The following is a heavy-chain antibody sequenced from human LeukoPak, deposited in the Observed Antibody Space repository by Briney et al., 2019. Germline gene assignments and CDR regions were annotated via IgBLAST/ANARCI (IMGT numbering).Heavy chain of an antibody. CDR1: GGSISSSSYY. V-gene: IGHV4-39*07. J-gene: IGHJ4*02. CDR2: IYHSGST. CDR3: ARDLIAAAGTSY. D-gene: IGHD6-13*01. Sequence: SETLSLTCTVSGGSISSSSYYWGWIRQPPGKGLEWIGSIYHSGSTYYNPSLKSRVTISVDRSKNQFSLKLSSMTAADTAVYYCARDLIAAAGTSYWGQGTLVTVSS.